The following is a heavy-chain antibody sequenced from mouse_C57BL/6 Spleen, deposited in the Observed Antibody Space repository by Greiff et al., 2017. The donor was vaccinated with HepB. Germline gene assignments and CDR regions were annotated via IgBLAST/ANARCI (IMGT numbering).Heavy chain of an antibody. D-gene: IGHD2-4*01. J-gene: IGHJ4*01. Sequence: VQLQESGAELVRPGTSVKMSCKASGYTFTNYWIGWAKQRPGHGLEWIGDIYPGGGYTNYNEKFKGKATLTVAKSSSTAYMQFSSLTSEDSAIYYCARMITEYYAMDYWGQGTSVTVSA. V-gene: IGHV1-63*01. CDR3: ARMITEYYAMDY. CDR2: IYPGGGYT. CDR1: GYTFTNYW.